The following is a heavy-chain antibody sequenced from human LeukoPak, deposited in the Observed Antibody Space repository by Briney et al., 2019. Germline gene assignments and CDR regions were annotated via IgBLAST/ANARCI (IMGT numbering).Heavy chain of an antibody. Sequence: GGSLRLSCAASGFSFSSYEMDWVRQAPGTGLEWVSYISSSTSSIFYADSVKGRFTISRDNAKNSLYLQLNSLRAEDTAIYYCAREGYCSGGTCHDYDAFDIWGQGTMVTVSS. D-gene: IGHD2-15*01. CDR1: GFSFSSYE. J-gene: IGHJ3*02. V-gene: IGHV3-48*03. CDR3: AREGYCSGGTCHDYDAFDI. CDR2: ISSSTSSI.